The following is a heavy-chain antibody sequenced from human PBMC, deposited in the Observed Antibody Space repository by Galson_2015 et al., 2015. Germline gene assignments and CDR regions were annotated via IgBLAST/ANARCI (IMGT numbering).Heavy chain of an antibody. D-gene: IGHD2-2*01. J-gene: IGHJ5*02. Sequence: SLRLSCAASGFTFSGSAMHWVRQASGKGLEWVGRIRSKANSYATAYAASVKGRFTISRDDSKNTAYLQMNSLKTEDTAVYYCTRRRYCSSTSCHGEGWFDPWGQGTLVTVSS. CDR1: GFTFSGSA. CDR3: TRRRYCSSTSCHGEGWFDP. CDR2: IRSKANSYAT. V-gene: IGHV3-73*01.